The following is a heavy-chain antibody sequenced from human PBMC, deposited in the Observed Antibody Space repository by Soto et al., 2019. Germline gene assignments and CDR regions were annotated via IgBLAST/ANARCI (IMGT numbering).Heavy chain of an antibody. CDR1: GGSTSSYY. CDR2: IYYSGYT. V-gene: IGHV4-59*01. Sequence: SETLSLTCTVPGGSTSSYYWSWIRQSLGKGLEWIGHIYYSGYTKTNYNPSLKSRVTISVDTSKNQFSLKLSSVTAADTAVYYRARGVGLRFLEWLLFDYWGQGTLVTVSS. CDR3: ARGVGLRFLEWLLFDY. J-gene: IGHJ4*02. D-gene: IGHD3-3*01.